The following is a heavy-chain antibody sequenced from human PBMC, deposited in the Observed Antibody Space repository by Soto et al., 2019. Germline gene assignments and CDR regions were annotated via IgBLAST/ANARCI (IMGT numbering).Heavy chain of an antibody. CDR1: GFTFSSDE. CDR3: ARDKRATGPDAFDI. D-gene: IGHD1-26*01. J-gene: IGHJ3*02. CDR2: ISSNSFTI. V-gene: IGHV3-48*03. Sequence: PGGSLRLSCAASGFTFSSDEMSWVRQAPGKGLEWVSYISSNSFTIYYADSVKGRFTISRDNAKNSLYLQMKSLRAEDTALYYCARDKRATGPDAFDIWGQGTMVTVSS.